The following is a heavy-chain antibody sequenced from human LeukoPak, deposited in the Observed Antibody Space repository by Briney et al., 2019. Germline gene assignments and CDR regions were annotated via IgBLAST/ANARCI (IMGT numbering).Heavy chain of an antibody. CDR1: EFDFSSHA. CDR3: ANEIRPNDY. D-gene: IGHD4-17*01. CDR2: ISISGSKT. J-gene: IGHJ4*02. Sequence: PGGSLRLSCAASEFDFSSHAMTLVRQAPGKGLEWVSAISISGSKTYYADSVKGRFTISRDNSKNTLYLQMNSLRAEDTAVYYCANEIRPNDYWGQGTQVTVSS. V-gene: IGHV3-23*01.